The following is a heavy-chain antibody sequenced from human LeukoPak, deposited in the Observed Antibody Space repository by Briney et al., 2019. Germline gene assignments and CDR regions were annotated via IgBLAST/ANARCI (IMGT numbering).Heavy chain of an antibody. J-gene: IGHJ6*03. CDR1: GFTFSSYS. CDR3: ARDGGYRKLYYYYYYYMDV. CDR2: ISSSSSYI. D-gene: IGHD3-16*02. Sequence: GGSLRLSCAASGFTFSSYSMNWVRQAPGKGLEWVSSISSSSSYIYYADSVKGRFTISRDNAKNSLCLQMNSLRAEDTAVYYCARDGGYRKLYYYYYYYMDVWGKGTTVTVSS. V-gene: IGHV3-21*01.